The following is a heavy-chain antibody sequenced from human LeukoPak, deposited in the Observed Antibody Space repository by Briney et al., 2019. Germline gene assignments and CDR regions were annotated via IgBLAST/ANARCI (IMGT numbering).Heavy chain of an antibody. V-gene: IGHV3-33*01. CDR2: IWYDGSNK. Sequence: PGGSLRLSCAASGFTFSSYGMHWVRQAPGKGLEWVAVIWYDGSNKYYADSVKGRFTISRDNSKNTLYLQMNSLRAEDTAVYYCARSLGGYGPFDHWGQGTLVTVSS. D-gene: IGHD3-16*01. CDR3: ARSLGGYGPFDH. J-gene: IGHJ4*02. CDR1: GFTFSSYG.